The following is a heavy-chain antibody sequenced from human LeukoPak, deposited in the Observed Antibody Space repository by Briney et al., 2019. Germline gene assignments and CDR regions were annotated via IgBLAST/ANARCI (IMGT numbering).Heavy chain of an antibody. CDR2: ISSSGSTI. CDR1: GFTFSDYY. D-gene: IGHD6-19*01. J-gene: IGHJ4*02. V-gene: IGHV3-11*01. Sequence: GGSLRLSCAASGFTFSDYYMSWIRQAPGKGLEWVSYISSSGSTIYYADSVKGRFTISRDSAKNSLYLQMNSLRAEDTAVYYCAREIPYSSGWTFDYWGQGTLVTVSS. CDR3: AREIPYSSGWTFDY.